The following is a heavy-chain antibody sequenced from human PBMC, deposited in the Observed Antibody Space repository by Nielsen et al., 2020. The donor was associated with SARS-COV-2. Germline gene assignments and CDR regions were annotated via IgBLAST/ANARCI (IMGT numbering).Heavy chain of an antibody. CDR1: AYTFTDYY. J-gene: IGHJ4*02. CDR2: INPNSGGT. Sequence: ASVKVSCKASAYTFTDYYMNWVRQAPGQGLEWMGRINPNSGGTNYAQKFQGRVTMTRDTSITTAYMELTRLGSDDTAVYDCARSALSYGDFVNYWGQGTLVTVSS. CDR3: ARSALSYGDFVNY. D-gene: IGHD4-17*01. V-gene: IGHV1-2*06.